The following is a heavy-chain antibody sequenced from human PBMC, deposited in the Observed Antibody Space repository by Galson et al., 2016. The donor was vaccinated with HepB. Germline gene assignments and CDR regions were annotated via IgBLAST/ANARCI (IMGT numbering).Heavy chain of an antibody. CDR2: IIAISGTT. CDR3: AREGVGQYGSLRDPRYYYYFYMDV. V-gene: IGHV1-69*06. Sequence: SVKVSCKASGGTFSSYAISWVRQAPGQGLEWMGRIIAISGTTNYAQKFQGRVTITADKSTYTVFMELSSLRSEDTAMYYCAREGVGQYGSLRDPRYYYYFYMDVWGKGTTVTVSS. D-gene: IGHD2-15*01. J-gene: IGHJ6*03. CDR1: GGTFSSYA.